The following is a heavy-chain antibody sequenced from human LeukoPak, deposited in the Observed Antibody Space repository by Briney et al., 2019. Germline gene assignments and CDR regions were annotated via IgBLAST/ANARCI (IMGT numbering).Heavy chain of an antibody. Sequence: GGSLRLSCAASGFTFSSYSMNWVRQAPGKGLEWVSSISSSSSYIYYADSVKGRFTISRDNAKNSLYLQMNSLRAEDTAVYYCARNLRGLWFGELTQYYYYMDVWGKGTTVTVSS. CDR1: GFTFSSYS. CDR2: ISSSSSYI. J-gene: IGHJ6*03. V-gene: IGHV3-21*01. CDR3: ARNLRGLWFGELTQYYYYMDV. D-gene: IGHD3-10*01.